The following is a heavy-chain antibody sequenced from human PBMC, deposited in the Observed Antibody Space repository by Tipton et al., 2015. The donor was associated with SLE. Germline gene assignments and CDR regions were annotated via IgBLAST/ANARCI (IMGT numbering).Heavy chain of an antibody. CDR1: GYSISSGNY. J-gene: IGHJ3*02. CDR3: ATTMTTTASYGAFDM. CDR2: MYHSGST. Sequence: TLSLTCAVSGYSISSGNYWGWIRQPPGKGLEWIGSMYHSGSTHYNPSLKSRVTISVDSSKNHFSLCVTSVTAADTAVYYCATTMTTTASYGAFDMWGQGTRVTVSS. V-gene: IGHV4-38-2*01. D-gene: IGHD4-17*01.